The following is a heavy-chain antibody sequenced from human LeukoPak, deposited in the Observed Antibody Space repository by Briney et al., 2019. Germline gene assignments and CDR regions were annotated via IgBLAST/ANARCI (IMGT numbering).Heavy chain of an antibody. V-gene: IGHV3-49*03. D-gene: IGHD3-3*01. CDR1: GFTFGDYA. J-gene: IGHJ6*03. CDR3: TRSVFWSGFHYYYYMDV. CDR2: IRSKAYGGTT. Sequence: GGSLRLSCTASGFTFGDYAMSWFRQAPGKGLEWVGFIRSKAYGGTTEYAASVKGRFTISRDDSKSIAYLQMNSLKTEDTAVYYCTRSVFWSGFHYYYYMDVWGKGTTVTVSS.